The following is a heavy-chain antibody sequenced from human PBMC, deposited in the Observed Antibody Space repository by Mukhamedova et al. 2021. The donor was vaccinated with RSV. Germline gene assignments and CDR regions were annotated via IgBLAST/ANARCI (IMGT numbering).Heavy chain of an antibody. Sequence: RFTISRDNAKNSLYLQMNSLRAEDTALYYCARDLAGYCSSTSCYGNGHWGQGTLVTVSS. CDR3: ARDLAGYCSSTSCYGNGH. D-gene: IGHD2-2*01. J-gene: IGHJ4*02. V-gene: IGHV3-20*03.